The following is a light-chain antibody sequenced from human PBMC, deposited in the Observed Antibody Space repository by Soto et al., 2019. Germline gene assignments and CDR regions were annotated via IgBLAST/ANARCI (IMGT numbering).Light chain of an antibody. Sequence: QMTQSPSTVSASVGASVTITCRAAQRVYNWLAWYQQKPGKAPKLLMSNVSTLETGVSSRFRGSGFGTEFTLAITSLQPDDFGTYYCQQYHSYVSFGPGTRV. CDR2: NVS. CDR3: QQYHSYVS. J-gene: IGKJ3*01. V-gene: IGKV1-5*01. CDR1: QRVYNW.